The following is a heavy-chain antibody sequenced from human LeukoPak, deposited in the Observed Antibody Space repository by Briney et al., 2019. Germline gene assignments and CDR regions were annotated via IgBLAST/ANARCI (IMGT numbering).Heavy chain of an antibody. CDR1: GYTFTGYY. V-gene: IGHV1-2*02. Sequence: ASVKVSCKASGYTFTGYYIHWVRQAPGPGLEWMGWTNPYSGGASYAQKFQGRVTMTRDTSISTVYMELNRLTSDDTAMYYCARGRDWGEFLAWFDPWGQGTLVTVSS. CDR3: ARGRDWGEFLAWFDP. J-gene: IGHJ5*02. CDR2: TNPYSGGA. D-gene: IGHD3-3*01.